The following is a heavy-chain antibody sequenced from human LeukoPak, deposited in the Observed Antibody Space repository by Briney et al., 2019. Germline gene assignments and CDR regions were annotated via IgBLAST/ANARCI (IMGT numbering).Heavy chain of an antibody. V-gene: IGHV3-21*01. J-gene: IGHJ4*02. CDR3: ARSTTMVRRGDY. CDR2: ISSSSSYI. Sequence: GGSLRLSCAASGFTFSSYSMNWVRQAPGKGLEWVSSISSSSSYIYYADSVKGRFTISRGNAKNSLYLQMNSLRAEDTAVYYCARSTTMVRRGDYWGQGTLVTVSS. D-gene: IGHD3-10*01. CDR1: GFTFSSYS.